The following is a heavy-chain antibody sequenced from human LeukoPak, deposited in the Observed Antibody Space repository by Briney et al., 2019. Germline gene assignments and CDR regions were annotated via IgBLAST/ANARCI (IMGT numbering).Heavy chain of an antibody. Sequence: GGSLRLSCAASGFTFSSYSMNWVRQAPGKGLEWVSYISSSSSTIYYADSVKGRSTISRDNAKNSLYLQMNSLRAEDTAVYYCARDGSYSRRGAFDIWGQGTMVTVSS. D-gene: IGHD1-26*01. V-gene: IGHV3-48*01. CDR2: ISSSSSTI. CDR1: GFTFSSYS. CDR3: ARDGSYSRRGAFDI. J-gene: IGHJ3*02.